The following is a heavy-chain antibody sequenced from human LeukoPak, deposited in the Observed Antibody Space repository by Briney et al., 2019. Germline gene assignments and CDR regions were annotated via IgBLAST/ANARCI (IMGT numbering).Heavy chain of an antibody. CDR3: ARTSYHYDRSGYFDY. V-gene: IGHV4-39*01. D-gene: IGHD3-22*01. Sequence: SETLSLTCIVSGGSISSSYYYWGWIRQPPGKGLEWIGSIYYTGSTYCNPSLKSRVSISVDTSKNQFSLKLSSVAAADTAVYYCARTSYHYDRSGYFDYWGQGTLVTVSS. CDR2: IYYTGST. CDR1: GGSISSSYYY. J-gene: IGHJ4*02.